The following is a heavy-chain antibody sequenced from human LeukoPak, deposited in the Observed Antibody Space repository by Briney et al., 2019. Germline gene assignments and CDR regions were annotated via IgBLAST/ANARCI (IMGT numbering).Heavy chain of an antibody. CDR3: ARHGGYDRSGYWFDP. Sequence: SETLSLTCTVSGGSITSSNYYWGWIRQPPGKGLVWLGSIYYSGSTYYNPSLKSRVTISVDTSKNQFSLKLSSVTAADTAVYYCARHGGYDRSGYWFDPWGQGTLVTVSS. D-gene: IGHD3-22*01. CDR2: IYYSGST. J-gene: IGHJ5*02. V-gene: IGHV4-39*01. CDR1: GGSITSSNYY.